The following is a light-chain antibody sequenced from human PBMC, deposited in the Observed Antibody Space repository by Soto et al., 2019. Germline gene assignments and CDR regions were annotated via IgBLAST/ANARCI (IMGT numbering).Light chain of an antibody. CDR1: TRDIAGYNY. Sequence: QSALTQPASVSGSLGQSXTISCTGTTRDIAGYNYISWYQQLPGKAPKLMIYQVTIRPSGISNRFSGSKSGNTASLTISGLQAEDEADYYCTSFSSSTSLYVFGTGTKVTVL. J-gene: IGLJ1*01. CDR3: TSFSSSTSLYV. V-gene: IGLV2-14*01. CDR2: QVT.